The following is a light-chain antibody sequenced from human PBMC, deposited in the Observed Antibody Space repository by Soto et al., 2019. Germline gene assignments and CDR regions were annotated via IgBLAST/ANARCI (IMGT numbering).Light chain of an antibody. CDR1: QSVSSN. V-gene: IGKV3-15*01. CDR3: QHYNNGPPIT. Sequence: EIVMTQSPATLSVSPGERATLSCRASQSVSSNLAWYQQKPGQAPRLLIYGASTRATGIPARFSGSGSGTEFNLTISTLQSEDFAVYYCQHYNNGPPITFGQGTRLEIK. CDR2: GAS. J-gene: IGKJ5*01.